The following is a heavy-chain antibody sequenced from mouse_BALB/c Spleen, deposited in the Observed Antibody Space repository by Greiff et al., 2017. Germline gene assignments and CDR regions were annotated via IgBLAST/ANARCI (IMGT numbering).Heavy chain of an antibody. CDR2: INPYNGGT. CDR3: ARSKFITTVAFDY. D-gene: IGHD1-1*01. Sequence: VQLKESGPELVKPGASMKISCKASGYSFTGYTMNWVKQSHGKNLEWIGLINPYNGGTSYNQKFKGKATLTVDKSSSTAYMELLSLTSEDSAVYYCARSKFITTVAFDYWGQGTTLTVSS. CDR1: GYSFTGYT. J-gene: IGHJ2*01. V-gene: IGHV1-18*01.